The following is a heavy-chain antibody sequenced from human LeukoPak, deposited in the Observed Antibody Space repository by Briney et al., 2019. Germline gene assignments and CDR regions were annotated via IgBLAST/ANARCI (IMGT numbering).Heavy chain of an antibody. Sequence: SETLSLTCTVSGGSVSSGSYYWSWIRQPPGKGLEWIGYIYYSGSTNYNPSLKSRVTISVDTSKNQFSLKLSSVTAADTAVYYCAREYCSSTRCYGSFDYWGQGTLVTVSS. D-gene: IGHD2-2*01. CDR2: IYYSGST. J-gene: IGHJ4*02. CDR1: GGSVSSGSYY. CDR3: AREYCSSTRCYGSFDY. V-gene: IGHV4-61*01.